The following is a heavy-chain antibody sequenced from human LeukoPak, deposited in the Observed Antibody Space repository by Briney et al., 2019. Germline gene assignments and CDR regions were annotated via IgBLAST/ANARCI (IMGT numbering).Heavy chain of an antibody. V-gene: IGHV4-34*01. CDR2: INHSGST. Sequence: PSETLSFTCAVYGGSFSGYYWSWIRQPPGKGLEWIGEINHSGSTNYNPSLKSRVTISVDTSKNQFSLKLSSVTAADTAVYYCARVGVYSSSWYFDLWGRGTLVTVSS. J-gene: IGHJ2*01. D-gene: IGHD6-13*01. CDR1: GGSFSGYY. CDR3: ARVGVYSSSWYFDL.